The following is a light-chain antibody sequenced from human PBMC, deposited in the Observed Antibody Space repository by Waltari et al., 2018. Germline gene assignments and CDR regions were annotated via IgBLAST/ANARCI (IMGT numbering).Light chain of an antibody. V-gene: IGLV3-21*02. CDR1: NIGSKS. CDR2: GDS. CDR3: QVWDSSSDHWV. Sequence: SYVLTQPPSVSVAPGQTARITCGGNNIGSKSVHWYQQKPGQAPVLVVFGDSDRPSGTPERFSGSNSGNTATLTISRVEAGDEADYYCQVWDSSSDHWVFGGGTKLTVL. J-gene: IGLJ3*02.